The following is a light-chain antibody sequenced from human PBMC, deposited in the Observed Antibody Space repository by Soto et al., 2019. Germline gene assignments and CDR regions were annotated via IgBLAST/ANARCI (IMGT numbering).Light chain of an antibody. Sequence: QYALTQPASVSGSPGQSITISCTGTSSDVGGHNYVSWYQQHPGKAPKLMIYEVSDRPSGVSNRFSGSKSGNTASLTISGLQAEDEADYYCSSYTSSSTLYVFGTGTMLTVL. CDR2: EVS. CDR1: SSDVGGHNY. J-gene: IGLJ1*01. V-gene: IGLV2-14*01. CDR3: SSYTSSSTLYV.